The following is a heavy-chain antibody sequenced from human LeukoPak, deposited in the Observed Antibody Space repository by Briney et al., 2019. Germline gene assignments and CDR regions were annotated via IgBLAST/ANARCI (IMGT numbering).Heavy chain of an antibody. V-gene: IGHV3-66*01. D-gene: IGHD4-17*01. J-gene: IGHJ3*02. CDR2: IYSGGST. Sequence: PGGSLRLSCAASGFTVSSNYMSWVRQAPGKGLEWVSVIYSGGSTYYADSVKGRFTISRDNSKNTLYLQMNSLRAEDTAVYYCARGAYGDNDAFDIWGQGTMVTVSS. CDR1: GFTVSSNY. CDR3: ARGAYGDNDAFDI.